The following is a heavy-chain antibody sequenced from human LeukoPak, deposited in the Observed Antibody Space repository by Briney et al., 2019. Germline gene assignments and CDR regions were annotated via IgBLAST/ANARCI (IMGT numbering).Heavy chain of an antibody. V-gene: IGHV4-34*01. Sequence: SETLSLTCAVYGGSFSGYYWSWIRQPPGKGLEWIGEINHSGSTNYNPSLKSRVTISVDTSKNQFSLKVTSVSAADTAVYYCVRDIKKGFDIWGQGTTVPVSS. CDR2: INHSGST. CDR1: GGSFSGYY. CDR3: VRDIKKGFDI. J-gene: IGHJ3*02.